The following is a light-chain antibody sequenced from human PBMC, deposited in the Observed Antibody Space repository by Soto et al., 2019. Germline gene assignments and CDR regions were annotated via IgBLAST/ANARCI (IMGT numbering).Light chain of an antibody. CDR1: NSDVGSYNL. J-gene: IGLJ3*02. CDR2: EGS. CDR3: CSYAGTSGAHWV. Sequence: QSALTQPASVSGSPGQWITISCTGTNSDVGSYNLVSWYQHHPGKAPKLMVYEGSRRPSGVSNRFSGSKSGNTASLTISGLQAEAEADYFCCSYAGTSGAHWVFGGGTKLTGL. V-gene: IGLV2-23*01.